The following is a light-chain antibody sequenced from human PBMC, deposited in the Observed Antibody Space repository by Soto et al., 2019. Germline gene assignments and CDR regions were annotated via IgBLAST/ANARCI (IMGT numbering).Light chain of an antibody. V-gene: IGKV1-39*01. J-gene: IGKJ1*01. CDR2: AAS. Sequence: DIQMTQSPSSLSESGGDRGTITCRASQSISSYLNWYQQKPGKAPKLLIYAASSLQSGAPSRFSGSGSGTDFTLTISSLQPEDFATYYCQQSYSTPWTFGQGTKVEIK. CDR3: QQSYSTPWT. CDR1: QSISSY.